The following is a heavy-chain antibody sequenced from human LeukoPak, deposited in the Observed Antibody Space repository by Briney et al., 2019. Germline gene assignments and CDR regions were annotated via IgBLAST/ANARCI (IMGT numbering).Heavy chain of an antibody. J-gene: IGHJ3*02. D-gene: IGHD2-21*02. V-gene: IGHV4-4*02. Sequence: PGGSLRLSCATSGFTVSSNYMTWVRQPPGKGLEWIGEVYHSGSTNYRPSLESRVTLSVDKSKNQFSLRLNSVTAADTAVYYCAGAYCGGDCYSGRTFDIWGQGTMVTVSS. CDR3: AGAYCGGDCYSGRTFDI. CDR2: VYHSGST. CDR1: GFTVSSNY.